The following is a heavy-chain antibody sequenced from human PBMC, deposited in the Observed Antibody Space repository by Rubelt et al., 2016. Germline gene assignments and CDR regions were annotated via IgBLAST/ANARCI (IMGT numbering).Heavy chain of an antibody. V-gene: IGHV4-34*01. CDR1: GGSFSGYY. D-gene: IGHD3-22*01. Sequence: QVQLQQWGAGLLKPSETLSLTCAVYGGSFSGYYWSWIRQPPGKGLEWIGEINHSGSTNYNPSLKSRVTISVGTSETQFSLKLSSVTAADTAVYYCARGKEGLGVTMMDYWGQGTLVTVSS. J-gene: IGHJ4*02. CDR3: ARGKEGLGVTMMDY. CDR2: INHSGST.